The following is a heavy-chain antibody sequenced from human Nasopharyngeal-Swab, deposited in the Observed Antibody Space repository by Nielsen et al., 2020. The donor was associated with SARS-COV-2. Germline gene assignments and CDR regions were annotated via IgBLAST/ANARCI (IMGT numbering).Heavy chain of an antibody. J-gene: IGHJ4*02. CDR3: VRSSSWYYFDY. CDR1: RASIAYSTFY. D-gene: IGHD6-13*01. Sequence: SETLSLTCTVSRASIAYSTFYWGWIRQPPGKGLEWIGNIYYNGNTYQNPSLKSRLTISVDKSKNQFSLQLSSVTAADTAVYYCVRSSSWYYFDYWAQGTQVTVSS. CDR2: IYYNGNT. V-gene: IGHV4-39*01.